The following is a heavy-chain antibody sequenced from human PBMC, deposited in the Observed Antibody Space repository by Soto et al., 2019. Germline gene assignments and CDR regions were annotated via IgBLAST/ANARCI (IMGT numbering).Heavy chain of an antibody. D-gene: IGHD2-2*01. CDR3: AREPGDQLLPYYYGMDV. V-gene: IGHV4-34*12. J-gene: IGHJ6*02. CDR1: GGSFSAYY. Sequence: SETLSLTCAVYGGSFSAYYWSWVRQPPGKGLEWIGEIIHSESTKYNPSLKSRVTISVDTSKNQFSLKLSSVTAADTAVYYCAREPGDQLLPYYYGMDVWGQGTTVTVSS. CDR2: IIHSEST.